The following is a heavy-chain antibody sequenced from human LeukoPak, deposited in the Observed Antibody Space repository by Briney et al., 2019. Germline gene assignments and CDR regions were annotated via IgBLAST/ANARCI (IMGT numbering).Heavy chain of an antibody. CDR1: GYTFTSYG. Sequence: ASVKVSCKASGYTFTSYGISWVRQAPGQGLEWMGWINPNSGGTNYAQKFQGRVSMTRDTSISTAYMELSRLTSDDTAVYYCARDLYGSGSYHYYYYGMDVWGQGTTVTVSS. J-gene: IGHJ6*02. D-gene: IGHD3-10*01. V-gene: IGHV1-2*02. CDR3: ARDLYGSGSYHYYYYGMDV. CDR2: INPNSGGT.